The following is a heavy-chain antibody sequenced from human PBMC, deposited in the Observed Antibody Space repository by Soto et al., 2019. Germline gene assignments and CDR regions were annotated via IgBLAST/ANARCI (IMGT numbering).Heavy chain of an antibody. CDR2: ISGSGGST. V-gene: IGHV3-23*01. CDR1: GFTFSSYA. J-gene: IGHJ6*02. Sequence: GGSLRLSCAASGFTFSSYAMSWVRQAPGKGLEWVSAISGSGGSTYYADSVKGRFTISRDNSKNTLYLQMNSLRAEETAVYYCAKEGGRDYYYGMDVWGQGTTVTVSS. CDR3: AKEGGRDYYYGMDV. D-gene: IGHD3-16*01.